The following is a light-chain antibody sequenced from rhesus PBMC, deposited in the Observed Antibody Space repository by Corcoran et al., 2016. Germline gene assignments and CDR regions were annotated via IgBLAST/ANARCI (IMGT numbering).Light chain of an antibody. V-gene: IGLV3-25*02. CDR1: GIGSKH. Sequence: SYDLTQPHSVSAASGQTARLTCGGDGIGSKHVHWYQQNPAQAPVLVIFADNNRPSGIPERFSGSNSGNTATLTISRVEAGDEGDYYCQVWVCNTKYAVFGSGTKLTVL. CDR3: QVWVCNTKYAV. CDR2: ADN. J-gene: IGLJ6*01.